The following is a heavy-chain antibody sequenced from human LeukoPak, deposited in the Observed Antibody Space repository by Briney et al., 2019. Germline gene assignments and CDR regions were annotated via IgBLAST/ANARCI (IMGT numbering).Heavy chain of an antibody. D-gene: IGHD3-10*01. J-gene: IGHJ4*02. CDR3: ARGSYYGPDY. V-gene: IGHV3-48*01. Sequence: SVKGRFTISRDNARNSLYLQMNSLGADDTAVYYCARGSYYGPDYWGQGSLVTVSS.